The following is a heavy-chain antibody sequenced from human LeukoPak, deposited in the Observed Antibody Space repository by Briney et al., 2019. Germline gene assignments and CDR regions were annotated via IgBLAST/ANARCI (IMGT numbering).Heavy chain of an antibody. CDR3: WSIVGATTGSLNAFDI. CDR2: IWYDGSNK. CDR1: GFTFSSYG. Sequence: GGSLRLSCAACGFTFSSYGMHWVRQAPGKGLEWVAVIWYDGSNKYYADSVKGRSTISRDNSKNTLYLQMNSLRAEDTAVYYCWSIVGATTGSLNAFDIWGQGTMVTVSS. V-gene: IGHV3-33*01. J-gene: IGHJ3*02. D-gene: IGHD1-26*01.